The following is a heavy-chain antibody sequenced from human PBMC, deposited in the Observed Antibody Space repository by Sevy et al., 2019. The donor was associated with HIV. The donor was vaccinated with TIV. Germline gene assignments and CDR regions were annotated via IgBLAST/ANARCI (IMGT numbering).Heavy chain of an antibody. CDR2: ISYDGSNK. Sequence: GGSLRLSCAASGFTFSSYGMHWVRQAPGKGLEWVAVISYDGSNKYYADSVKGRFTISRDNSKNTLYLQMNSLIAEDTAVYYCAKDNSSVLRFLEWLLYRGGIDAFDIWGQGTMVTVSS. CDR1: GFTFSSYG. V-gene: IGHV3-30*18. J-gene: IGHJ3*02. D-gene: IGHD3-3*01. CDR3: AKDNSSVLRFLEWLLYRGGIDAFDI.